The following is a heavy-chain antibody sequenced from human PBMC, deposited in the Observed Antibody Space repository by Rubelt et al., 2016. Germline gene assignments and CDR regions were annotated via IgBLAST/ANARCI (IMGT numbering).Heavy chain of an antibody. CDR1: GFSLSTSGMC. CDR2: IDWDDDK. V-gene: IGHV2-5*08. J-gene: IGHJ4*02. Sequence: QVTLRESGPALVKPTQTLTLTCTFSGFSLSTSGMCVSWIRQPPGKALEWLARIDWDDDKPYSPSLKSRLTITKYTSKNQVVLTMTNMDPVDTATYDCAHNRRVVDTATENVDYWGQGTLVTVSS. D-gene: IGHD5-18*01. CDR3: AHNRRVVDTATENVDY.